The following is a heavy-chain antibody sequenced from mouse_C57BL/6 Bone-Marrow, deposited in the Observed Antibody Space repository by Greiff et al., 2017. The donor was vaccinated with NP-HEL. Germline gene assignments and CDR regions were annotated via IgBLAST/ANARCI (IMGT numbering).Heavy chain of an antibody. CDR2: INPNNGGT. J-gene: IGHJ3*01. CDR1: GYTFTDYN. Sequence: VQLKQSGPELVKPGASVKIPCKASGYTFTDYNMDWVKQSHGKSLEWIGDINPNNGGTIYNQKFKGKATLTVDKSSSTAYMELRSLTSEDTAVYYCARCGVYYYGSSFPFAYRGQGTLVTVSA. V-gene: IGHV1-18*01. CDR3: ARCGVYYYGSSFPFAY. D-gene: IGHD1-1*01.